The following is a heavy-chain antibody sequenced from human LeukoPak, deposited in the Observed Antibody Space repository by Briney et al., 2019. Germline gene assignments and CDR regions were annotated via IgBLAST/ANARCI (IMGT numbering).Heavy chain of an antibody. Sequence: PGGSLRLSCVASGFTFSIYTMSWVRQAPGKGLEWVSSITSSSSSIYSADSVKGRLTISRDNAKNSLYLEMNSLRDEDTAVYYCARDLAWGAYWSQGTLVTVSS. V-gene: IGHV3-21*01. CDR3: ARDLAWGAY. CDR1: GFTFSIYT. CDR2: ITSSSSSI. D-gene: IGHD4/OR15-4a*01. J-gene: IGHJ4*02.